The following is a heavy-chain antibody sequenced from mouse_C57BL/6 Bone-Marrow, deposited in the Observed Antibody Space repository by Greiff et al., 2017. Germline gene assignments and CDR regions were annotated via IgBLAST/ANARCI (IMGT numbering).Heavy chain of an antibody. J-gene: IGHJ3*01. CDR3: ARRRGFAY. CDR1: GFTFSSYG. Sequence: DVKLVESGGDLVKPGGSLKLSCAASGFTFSSYGMSWVRQSPDKGLEWVATISSGGSYTYYPDSVKGRFTITRDNAKNTLYLQMSSLKSEDTAMYYCARRRGFAYWGQGTLVTVSA. CDR2: ISSGGSYT. V-gene: IGHV5-6*02.